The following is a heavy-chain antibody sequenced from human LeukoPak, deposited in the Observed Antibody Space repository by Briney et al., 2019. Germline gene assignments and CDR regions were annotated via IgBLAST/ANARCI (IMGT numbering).Heavy chain of an antibody. Sequence: GGSLRLSCAASGFTFDDYAMHWVRQAPGKGLEWVSGISWNSGSIGYADSVKGRFTISRDNAKNSLYLQMNSLRAEDTAVYYCARDCFYYDSSGYYRGPECDAFDIWGQGTMVTVSS. CDR1: GFTFDDYA. J-gene: IGHJ3*02. CDR2: ISWNSGSI. CDR3: ARDCFYYDSSGYYRGPECDAFDI. D-gene: IGHD3-22*01. V-gene: IGHV3-9*01.